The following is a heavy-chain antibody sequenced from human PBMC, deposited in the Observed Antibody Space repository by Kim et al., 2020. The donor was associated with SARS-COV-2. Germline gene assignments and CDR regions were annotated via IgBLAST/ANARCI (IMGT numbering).Heavy chain of an antibody. CDR2: ISWNSGSI. J-gene: IGHJ3*02. CDR3: ASYGRAFNPALDAFDI. CDR1: GFTFDDYA. D-gene: IGHD4-17*01. Sequence: GGSLRLSCAASGFTFDDYAMHWVRQAPGKGLEWVSGISWNSGSIGYADSVKGRFTISRDNAKNSLYLQMNSLRAEDTALYYCASYGRAFNPALDAFDIWGQGTMVTVSS. V-gene: IGHV3-9*01.